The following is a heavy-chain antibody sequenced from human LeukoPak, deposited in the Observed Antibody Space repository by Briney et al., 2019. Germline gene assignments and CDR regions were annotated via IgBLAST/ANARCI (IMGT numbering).Heavy chain of an antibody. D-gene: IGHD4-11*01. Sequence: SGGSLRLSCAASGFTFSSYWMHWLRQAPGKGLVWVLRINSDGSSTSYTDSERGRFTISRDNAKNTLYLQMNSLTAEATAVYYCASLSVTTTPYYYYYMDVWGKGTTVTVSS. CDR3: ASLSVTTTPYYYYYMDV. CDR2: INSDGSST. CDR1: GFTFSSYW. J-gene: IGHJ6*03. V-gene: IGHV3-74*01.